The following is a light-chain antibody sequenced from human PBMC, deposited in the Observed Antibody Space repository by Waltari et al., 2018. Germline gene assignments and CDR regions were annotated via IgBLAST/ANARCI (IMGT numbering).Light chain of an antibody. CDR1: SRDVGGYNY. CDR2: DVS. Sequence: QSALPQPASVSGSPGQSIPISCAGTSRDVGGYNYVSWYQQHPGKAPNLIIYDVSNRPSGGSSRFSGSKSGNTASLTISGLQAEDEADYYCSSYTSRSTWVFGGGTKLTVL. CDR3: SSYTSRSTWV. V-gene: IGLV2-14*03. J-gene: IGLJ3*02.